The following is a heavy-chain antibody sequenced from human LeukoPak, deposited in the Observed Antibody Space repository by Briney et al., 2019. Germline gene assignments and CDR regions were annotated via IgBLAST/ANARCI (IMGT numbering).Heavy chain of an antibody. CDR2: IYTSGST. CDR1: GGSISSGSYY. J-gene: IGHJ4*02. CDR3: ARVEGEITMVRGVTMYYFDY. V-gene: IGHV4-61*02. D-gene: IGHD3-10*01. Sequence: SQTLSLTCTVSGGSISSGSYYWSWIRQPAGKGLEWIGRIYTSGSTNYNPSLKSRVTISVDTSKNQFSLKLSSVTAADTAVYYCARVEGEITMVRGVTMYYFDYWGQGTLVTVSS.